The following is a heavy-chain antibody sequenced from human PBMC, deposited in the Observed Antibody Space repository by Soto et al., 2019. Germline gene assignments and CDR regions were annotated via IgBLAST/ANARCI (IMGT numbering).Heavy chain of an antibody. J-gene: IGHJ6*02. Sequence: QVQLVESGGGVVQPGRSLRVSCAASGFTFSNYEIHWVGQAPGKGLVWVAIIWYDGSNKYYADSVKGRFTISRDNSKNTVSRQMNSLRAEDTAVYYCARDYYYYYYGMDVWGQGTTVTASS. CDR2: IWYDGSNK. V-gene: IGHV3-33*01. CDR3: ARDYYYYYYGMDV. CDR1: GFTFSNYE.